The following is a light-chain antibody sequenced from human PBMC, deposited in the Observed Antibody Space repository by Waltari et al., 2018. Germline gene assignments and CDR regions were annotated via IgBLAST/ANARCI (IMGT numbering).Light chain of an antibody. Sequence: EIVLTQSPATLSLSPGERATRSCRASQSINNNYLAWYQHKPGQAPRFLIYDASSRATGIPDRFSGSGSGTDFTLTISRLEPEDFAVYYCQQYGSSPPGTFGQGTKVEIK. J-gene: IGKJ1*01. CDR3: QQYGSSPPGT. CDR1: QSINNNY. CDR2: DAS. V-gene: IGKV3-20*01.